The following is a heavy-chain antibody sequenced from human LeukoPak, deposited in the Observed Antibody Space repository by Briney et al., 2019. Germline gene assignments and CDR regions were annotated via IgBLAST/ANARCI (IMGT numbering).Heavy chain of an antibody. CDR3: ARQLGYCSSTSCYADKVDY. CDR2: IYYSGST. D-gene: IGHD2-2*01. CDR1: GGSISSSSYY. Sequence: HPSETLSLTCTVSGGSISSSSYYWGWIRQPPGKGLEWIGSIYYSGSTYYNPSLKSRVTISVNTSKNQFSLKLISVTAADTAVYYCARQLGYCSSTSCYADKVDYWGQGTLVTVSS. V-gene: IGHV4-39*01. J-gene: IGHJ4*02.